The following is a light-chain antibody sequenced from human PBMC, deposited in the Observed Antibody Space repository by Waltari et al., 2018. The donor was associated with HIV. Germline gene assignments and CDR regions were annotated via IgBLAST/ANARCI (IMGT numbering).Light chain of an antibody. Sequence: QSVLTQPPSASGTHGQSVTISCSGSGPNIGSNHVYWYPQVPGTAPKLLIFRDRQRPSGVPDRFSASKSGTSASLAISGLRSEDEAHYYCATWDDRENGHGIFGGGTQLTVL. J-gene: IGLJ7*01. CDR3: ATWDDRENGHGI. CDR1: GPNIGSNH. CDR2: RDR. V-gene: IGLV1-47*01.